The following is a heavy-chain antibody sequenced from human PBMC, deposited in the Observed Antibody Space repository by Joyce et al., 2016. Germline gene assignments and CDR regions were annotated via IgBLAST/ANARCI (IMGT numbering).Heavy chain of an antibody. V-gene: IGHV1-2*02. CDR2: INPNTGGT. D-gene: IGHD2-15*01. CDR1: GYTVIGYY. Sequence: QVQLVQSGAEVKKPGASVKVSCKASGYTVIGYYMHWVRKAPGQGHGWMGWINPNTGGTKYEQKFQGRVTMTRDTSISTAYMKLSRLRSDDTAVDYCARDRGYCSGGSCRSPGDYYYGMDVWGQGTTVTVSS. J-gene: IGHJ6*02. CDR3: ARDRGYCSGGSCRSPGDYYYGMDV.